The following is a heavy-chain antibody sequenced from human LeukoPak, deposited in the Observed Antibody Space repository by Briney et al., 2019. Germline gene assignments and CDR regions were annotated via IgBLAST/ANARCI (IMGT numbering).Heavy chain of an antibody. D-gene: IGHD1-26*01. V-gene: IGHV4-59*08. CDR2: IYYSGST. CDR1: GGSISSYY. J-gene: IGHJ5*02. CDR3: ARHPELETPFDP. Sequence: SETLSLTCTVSGGSISSYYWSWIRQPPGKGLEWIGYIYYSGSTNYNPSLKSRVTISVDASKNQFSLKLSSVTAADTAVYYCARHPELETPFDPWGQGTLVTVSS.